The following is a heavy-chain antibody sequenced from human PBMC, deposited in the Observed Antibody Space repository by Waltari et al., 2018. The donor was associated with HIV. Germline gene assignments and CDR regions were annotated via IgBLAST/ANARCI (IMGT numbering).Heavy chain of an antibody. D-gene: IGHD3-22*01. CDR3: ARHGSDSYDTSGYPSRDVFDI. CDR2: FQYGGRT. J-gene: IGHJ3*02. CDR1: GGSIGRSRHY. Sequence: QLQLQESGPGLVKPSETLSLSCTVSGGSIGRSRHYWGWIRQSPGKGLEWIGSFQYGGRTYYNPSLKSRVTISVDTSKKQLSLNLSSVTAGDTAVYYCARHGSDSYDTSGYPSRDVFDIWGQGTMVTVSS. V-gene: IGHV4-39*01.